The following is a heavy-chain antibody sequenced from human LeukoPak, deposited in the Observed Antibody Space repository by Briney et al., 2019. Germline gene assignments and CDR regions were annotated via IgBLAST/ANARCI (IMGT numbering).Heavy chain of an antibody. V-gene: IGHV4-31*03. D-gene: IGHD2-15*01. Sequence: SETLSLTCTVSGGSISSGGYYWSWIRQHPGKGLKWIGYIYYSGSTYYNPSLKSRVTISVDTSKNQFSLKVSSVTAADTAVYYRGGCSGLYYYGMDVWGQGTTVTVSS. CDR2: IYYSGST. CDR3: GGCSGLYYYGMDV. J-gene: IGHJ6*02. CDR1: GGSISSGGYY.